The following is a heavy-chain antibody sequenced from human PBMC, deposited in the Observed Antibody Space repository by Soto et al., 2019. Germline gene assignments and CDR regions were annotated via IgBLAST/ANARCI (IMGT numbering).Heavy chain of an antibody. CDR3: AKDFPTHSGSGTYFEY. D-gene: IGHD3-10*01. CDR2: ISGSGGST. Sequence: EVQLLESGGGLIQPGGSLRLSCAASGFTFSDYAMNWVRQAPGKGLEWVSSISGSGGSTYYADSVKGRFTISRDNSKNTLYLQVNSLRAEDTAMYYCAKDFPTHSGSGTYFEYWGQGTLVTVSS. J-gene: IGHJ4*02. V-gene: IGHV3-23*01. CDR1: GFTFSDYA.